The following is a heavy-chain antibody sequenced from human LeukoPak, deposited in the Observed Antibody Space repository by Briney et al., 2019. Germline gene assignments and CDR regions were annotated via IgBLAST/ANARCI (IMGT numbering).Heavy chain of an antibody. V-gene: IGHV4-31*03. CDR3: ARDGRTGPSCYGNWFDP. Sequence: SETLSLTCTVSGGSISSGTYFWSWIRQHPGKGLEWIGYIHYSGSAYNNPSLKSRVTISVDTSKNQFSLRLSSVTAADTAVYYCARDGRTGPSCYGNWFDPWGQGTLVTVSS. J-gene: IGHJ5*02. CDR1: GGSISSGTYF. CDR2: IHYSGSA. D-gene: IGHD2-2*01.